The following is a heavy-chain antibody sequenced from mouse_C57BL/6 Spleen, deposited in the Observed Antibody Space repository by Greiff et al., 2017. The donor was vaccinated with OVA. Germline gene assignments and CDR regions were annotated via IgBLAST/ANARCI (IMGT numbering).Heavy chain of an antibody. CDR3: ASGGGNPWFAY. Sequence: VQLQESGAELARPGASVKLSCKASGYTFTSYGISWVKQRTGQGLEWIGEIYPRSGNTYYNEKFKGKATLTADKSSSTAYMELRSLTSEDSAVYFCASGGGNPWFAYWGQGTLVTVSA. CDR1: GYTFTSYG. CDR2: IYPRSGNT. J-gene: IGHJ3*01. V-gene: IGHV1-81*01. D-gene: IGHD2-1*01.